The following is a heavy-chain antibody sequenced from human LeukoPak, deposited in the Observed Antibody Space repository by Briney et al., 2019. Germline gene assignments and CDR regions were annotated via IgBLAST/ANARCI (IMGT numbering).Heavy chain of an antibody. CDR1: GDSISSYY. Sequence: SEALSLTCTVSGDSISSYYWSWIRQPPGKGLEWIGYIYYSGSTIYNPSLKSRVTMSLDTSKNQFSLKLRSVTAADTAVYYCARGVISTDAFDVWGQGTMVTVSS. V-gene: IGHV4-59*01. J-gene: IGHJ3*01. CDR2: IYYSGST. D-gene: IGHD3-3*02. CDR3: ARGVISTDAFDV.